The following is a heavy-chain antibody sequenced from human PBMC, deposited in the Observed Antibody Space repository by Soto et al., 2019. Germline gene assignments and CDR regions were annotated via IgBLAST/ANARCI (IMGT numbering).Heavy chain of an antibody. CDR2: LSNDGVNG. J-gene: IGHJ4*02. CDR1: GFTFSNYA. Sequence: QVQVVESGGGVVQPGRFLRLSCAASGFTFSNYAMHWVRLAPGKGLEWVAVLSNDGVNGYYADSVKGRFTISRDNSKNTVYLQMNSLRAEDTAVYYCAKGSAGHYDSGTLLDWGQGTLVTVSS. V-gene: IGHV3-30-3*01. CDR3: AKGSAGHYDSGTLLD. D-gene: IGHD3-10*01.